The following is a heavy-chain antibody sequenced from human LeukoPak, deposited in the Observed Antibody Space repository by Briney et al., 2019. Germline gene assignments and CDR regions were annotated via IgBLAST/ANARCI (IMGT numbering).Heavy chain of an antibody. V-gene: IGHV4-39*01. Sequence: TSETLSLTCTVSGGSISSSSYYWGRIRKPPGKRLDRIGSICYSGSTYNNPSLQSRLTLSVDTSKNQFSLKLTSVTAPGLALDFWARVRPVGFGESYYFDYWGQGTLVTVSS. CDR1: GGSISSSSYY. J-gene: IGHJ4*02. CDR3: ARVRPVGFGESYYFDY. CDR2: ICYSGST. D-gene: IGHD3-10*01.